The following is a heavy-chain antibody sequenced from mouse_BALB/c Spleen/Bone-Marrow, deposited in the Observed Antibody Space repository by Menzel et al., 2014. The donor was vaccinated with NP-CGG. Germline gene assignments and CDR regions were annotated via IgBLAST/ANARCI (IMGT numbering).Heavy chain of an antibody. CDR2: ISTFSGNT. CDR1: GYTFTDYA. CDR3: ARGDYRYGETMDY. Sequence: QVQLQQSGPELVRPGVSVKISCKGSGYTFTDYAMHWVKRSHAKSLEWIGLISTFSGNTNYNQKFKGKATMTVDKSSSTDYMELARLTSEDSAIYYCARGDYRYGETMDYWGQGTSVTISS. D-gene: IGHD2-14*01. J-gene: IGHJ4*01. V-gene: IGHV1S137*01.